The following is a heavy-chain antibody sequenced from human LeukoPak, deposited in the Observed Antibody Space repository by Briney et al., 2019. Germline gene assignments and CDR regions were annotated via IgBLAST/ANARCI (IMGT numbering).Heavy chain of an antibody. CDR3: AREAPGGYDAFDI. V-gene: IGHV3-48*03. CDR1: GFTFSSYE. J-gene: IGHJ3*02. CDR2: ISSSGSTI. D-gene: IGHD3-16*01. Sequence: RGSLRLSCAASGFTFSSYEMNWVRQAPGKGLEWVSYISSSGSTIYYADSVKGRFTISRDNAKNSLYLQMNSLRAEDTAVYYCAREAPGGYDAFDIWGQGTMVTVSS.